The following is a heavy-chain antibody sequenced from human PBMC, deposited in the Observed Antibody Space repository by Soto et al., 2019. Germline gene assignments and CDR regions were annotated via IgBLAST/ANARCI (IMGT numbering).Heavy chain of an antibody. D-gene: IGHD3-22*01. V-gene: IGHV1-46*01. CDR2: INPSGGST. Sequence: ASGKVSCKASGNTFTSSYMHWGRQAPGQRLEWMGIINPSGGSTSYAQKFQGRVTMTRDTSTSTVYMELSSLRSEDTAVYYCARDYDSSGYYFSARYFDYWGQGTLVTVSP. CDR3: ARDYDSSGYYFSARYFDY. CDR1: GNTFTSSY. J-gene: IGHJ4*02.